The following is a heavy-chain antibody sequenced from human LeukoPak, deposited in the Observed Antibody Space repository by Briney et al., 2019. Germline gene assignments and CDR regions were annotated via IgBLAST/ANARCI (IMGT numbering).Heavy chain of an antibody. Sequence: GGSLRLSCAASGFTFSSYGMSWVRQAPGKGLEWVSGISGSGGSTYYLDSVKGRFTISRDDSKNTAYLQMDSLKTEDTAVYYCTGNYYGSGSYADFDYWGQGTLVTVSS. D-gene: IGHD3-10*01. CDR1: GFTFSSYG. CDR2: ISGSGGST. CDR3: TGNYYGSGSYADFDY. J-gene: IGHJ4*02. V-gene: IGHV3-23*01.